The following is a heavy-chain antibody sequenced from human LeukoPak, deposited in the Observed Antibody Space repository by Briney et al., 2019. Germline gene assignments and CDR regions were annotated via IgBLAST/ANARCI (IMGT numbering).Heavy chain of an antibody. CDR2: ISSSSTYI. CDR3: AREGDYLHEYYYYYGMDV. Sequence: GGSLRLSCAASGFTFSSYSMNWVRQAPGKGLECVSSISSSSTYIYYADSVKGRFTISRDNAKNSLYLQMNSLRAEDTAVYYCAREGDYLHEYYYYYGMDVWGQGTTVTVSS. J-gene: IGHJ6*02. CDR1: GFTFSSYS. D-gene: IGHD4-17*01. V-gene: IGHV3-21*01.